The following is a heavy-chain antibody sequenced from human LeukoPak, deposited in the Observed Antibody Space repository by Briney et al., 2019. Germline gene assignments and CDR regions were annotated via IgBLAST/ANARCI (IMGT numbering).Heavy chain of an antibody. J-gene: IGHJ6*03. D-gene: IGHD5-12*01. V-gene: IGHV1-2*02. CDR1: GYTFTGYY. CDR2: INPNSGGT. Sequence: ASVKVSCKASGYTFTGYYMHWVRQAPGQGLEWMGWINPNSGGTYYAQKFQGRVTMTRDTSISTAYMELSRLRSDDTAVYYCARDQGQEWLRIEIDYYYYMDVWGKGTTVTVSS. CDR3: ARDQGQEWLRIEIDYYYYMDV.